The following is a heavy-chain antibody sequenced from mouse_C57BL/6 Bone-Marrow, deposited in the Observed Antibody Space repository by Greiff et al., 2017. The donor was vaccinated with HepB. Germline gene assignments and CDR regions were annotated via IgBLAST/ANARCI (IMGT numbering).Heavy chain of an antibody. CDR3: ARRWLLRFYAMDY. V-gene: IGHV1-9*01. CDR1: GYTFTGYW. J-gene: IGHJ4*01. CDR2: ILPGSGST. Sequence: QVQLQQSGAELMKPGASVKLSCKATGYTFTGYWIEWVKQRPGHGLEWIGEILPGSGSTNYNEKFKGKATFTADTSSNTADMQLSSLTTEDSAIYYCARRWLLRFYAMDYWGQGTSVTVSS. D-gene: IGHD2-3*01.